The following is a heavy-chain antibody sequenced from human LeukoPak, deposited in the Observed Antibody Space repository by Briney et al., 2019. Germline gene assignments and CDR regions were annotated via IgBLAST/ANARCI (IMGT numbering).Heavy chain of an antibody. D-gene: IGHD2-8*01. V-gene: IGHV3-30*18. CDR3: AKDKEGYCTNGVCSGVYYFGMDV. Sequence: PGRSLRLSCAASGFTFSSYGMHWVRQAPGKGLEWVAVISYDGSNKYYADSVKGRFTISRDNSKNTLYLQMNSLRAEDTAVYYCAKDKEGYCTNGVCSGVYYFGMDVWGQGTTVTVSS. CDR2: ISYDGSNK. J-gene: IGHJ6*02. CDR1: GFTFSSYG.